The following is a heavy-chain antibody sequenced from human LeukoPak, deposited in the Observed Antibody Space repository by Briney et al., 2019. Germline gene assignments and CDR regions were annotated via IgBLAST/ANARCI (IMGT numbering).Heavy chain of an antibody. CDR2: INAGNGKT. V-gene: IGHV1-3*01. D-gene: IGHD6-13*01. Sequence: ASVKVSCKASGYSFSDFAMHWVRQAPGQSLEWMGWINAGNGKTKYSQKFQGRAIINRDTSATTAYMDLSSLTSEDTAVYYCARSIWYNRQYYFDSWGQGTLVTVSS. CDR1: GYSFSDFA. CDR3: ARSIWYNRQYYFDS. J-gene: IGHJ4*02.